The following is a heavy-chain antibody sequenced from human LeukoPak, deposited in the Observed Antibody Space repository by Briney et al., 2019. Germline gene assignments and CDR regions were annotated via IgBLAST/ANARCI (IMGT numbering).Heavy chain of an antibody. CDR2: IDYSEST. CDR3: ARAVGFHYGSEIYYDHHFDY. CDR1: GGSISSYY. J-gene: IGHJ4*02. D-gene: IGHD3-10*01. V-gene: IGHV4-59*01. Sequence: SETLSLTCTVSGGSISSYYWNWIRQPPGKGLEWIGYIDYSESTNYNPSLKSRVTISVDAPKNQFSLKLSSVTAADTAVYYCARAVGFHYGSEIYYDHHFDYWAQGTLVTSSS.